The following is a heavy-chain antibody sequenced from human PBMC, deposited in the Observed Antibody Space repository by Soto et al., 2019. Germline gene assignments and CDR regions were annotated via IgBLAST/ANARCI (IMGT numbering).Heavy chain of an antibody. D-gene: IGHD2-2*01. CDR1: GGPFYDYY. J-gene: IGHJ3*02. CDR2: IKHSGLT. Sequence: PSVTLSLTCAVSGGPFYDYYWSWIRQPPGKGLEWIGEIKHSGLTNYNSSLKSRITMSVDTTKNRFSLKLSSVTAADTAVYYCARVDSTTWSTDDFEIWGQETVVTVSS. V-gene: IGHV4-34*01. CDR3: ARVDSTTWSTDDFEI.